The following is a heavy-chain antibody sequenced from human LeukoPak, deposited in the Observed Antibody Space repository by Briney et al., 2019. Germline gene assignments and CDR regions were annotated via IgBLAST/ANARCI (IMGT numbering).Heavy chain of an antibody. CDR3: ARDQSGFLEWPF. J-gene: IGHJ4*02. V-gene: IGHV3-66*02. D-gene: IGHD3-3*01. CDR2: IYSGGST. CDR1: GFTVSSNY. Sequence: GGSLRLSCAASGFTVSSNYMNWVRQAPGKGLEWVSVIYSGGSTYYADSVKGRFTISRDNSKNSLYLQMNSLRAEDTAVYYCARDQSGFLEWPFWGQGTLVTVSS.